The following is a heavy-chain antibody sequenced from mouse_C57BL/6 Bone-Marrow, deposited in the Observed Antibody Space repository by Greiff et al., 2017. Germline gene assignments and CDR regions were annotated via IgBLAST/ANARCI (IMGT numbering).Heavy chain of an antibody. D-gene: IGHD2-13*01. V-gene: IGHV1-72*01. J-gene: IGHJ3*01. CDR3: ARESYDGACVAY. CDR2: IYPNSGGT. CDR1: GYTFTSYW. Sequence: QVQLQQPGAELVKPGASVKLSCKASGYTFTSYWMPWVKQRPGRGLEWIGRIYPNSGGTKYNEKFKSKATLTVDKPSSTAYMQLSSLTSEDSAVYYCARESYDGACVAYGGQGTLVTVSA.